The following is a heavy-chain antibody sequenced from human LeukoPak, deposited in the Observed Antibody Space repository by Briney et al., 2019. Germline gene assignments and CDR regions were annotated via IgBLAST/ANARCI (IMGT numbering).Heavy chain of an antibody. V-gene: IGHV4-59*01. J-gene: IGHJ4*02. D-gene: IGHD4-17*01. CDR3: ARCRDEFGDYGFDF. Sequence: PPETLSLTCTVSGGSISSYYWSWIRQPPGKGLEWMGYIYSSGSTKYNPSLKSRVTISVDTSKNQFSLKLSSVTAADTAVYYCARCRDEFGDYGFDFWGQGNLVTVSS. CDR2: IYSSGST. CDR1: GGSISSYY.